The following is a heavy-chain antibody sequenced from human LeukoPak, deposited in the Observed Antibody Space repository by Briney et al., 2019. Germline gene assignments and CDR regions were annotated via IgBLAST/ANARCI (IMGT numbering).Heavy chain of an antibody. CDR1: GFTFSNAW. CDR2: IKSKTDGGTT. J-gene: IGHJ4*02. D-gene: IGHD3-16*01. V-gene: IGHV3-15*01. Sequence: PGGSLRLSCAASGFTFSNAWMSWVRQAPGKGLEWVGRIKSKTDGGTTDYAAPVKGRFTISRDDSKNTLYLQMNSLETEGTAVYYCTTDTSVMITFGGVYWGQGTLVTVSS. CDR3: TTDTSVMITFGGVY.